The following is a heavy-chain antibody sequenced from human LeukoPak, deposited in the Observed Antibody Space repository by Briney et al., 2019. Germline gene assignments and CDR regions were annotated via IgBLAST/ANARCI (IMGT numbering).Heavy chain of an antibody. J-gene: IGHJ4*02. Sequence: GGSLRLSCAASGFTFDDHAMHWVRQAPGKGLEWVSLISGDGSRTYYADSVKGRFTISRDNSRNSLYLQMNSLRTEDTSLYYCAKDLTQLYLAFDYWGQGTLVTVSS. D-gene: IGHD5-24*01. V-gene: IGHV3-43*02. CDR3: AKDLTQLYLAFDY. CDR1: GFTFDDHA. CDR2: ISGDGSRT.